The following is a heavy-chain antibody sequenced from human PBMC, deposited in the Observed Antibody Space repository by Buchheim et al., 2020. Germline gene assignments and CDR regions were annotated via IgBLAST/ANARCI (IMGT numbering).Heavy chain of an antibody. D-gene: IGHD4-17*01. J-gene: IGHJ6*02. CDR2: IWYDGSNK. V-gene: IGHV3-33*01. CDR3: ARDQSYGDPSYYYYGMDV. CDR1: GFTFSSYG. Sequence: QVQLVESGGGVVQPGRSLRLSCAASGFTFSSYGMHWVRQAPGKGLEWVAVIWYDGSNKYSADSVTGRFTISRDNSKNTLSLQMNSLRAEDTAVYYCARDQSYGDPSYYYYGMDVWGQGTT.